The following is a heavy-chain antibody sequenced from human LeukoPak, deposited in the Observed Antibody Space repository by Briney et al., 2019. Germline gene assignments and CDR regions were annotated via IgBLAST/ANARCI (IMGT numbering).Heavy chain of an antibody. J-gene: IGHJ4*02. CDR3: ARDEGSYNGDYFDY. V-gene: IGHV1-69*04. CDR2: IIPILGIA. CDR1: GGTFSSYT. Sequence: SVKVSCKASGGTFSSYTISWVRQAPGQGLEWMWRIIPILGIANYAQKFQGRVTITADKSTSTVYMEMSSLRSEDTAVYYCARDEGSYNGDYFDYWGQGTLVTVSS. D-gene: IGHD1-26*01.